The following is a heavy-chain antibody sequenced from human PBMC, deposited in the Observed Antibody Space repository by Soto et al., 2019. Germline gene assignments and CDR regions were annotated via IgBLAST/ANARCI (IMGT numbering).Heavy chain of an antibody. D-gene: IGHD3-16*01. V-gene: IGHV3-21*01. J-gene: IGHJ4*02. CDR3: ARDEGENFDY. CDR2: ISSSSSYI. Sequence: EVQLVESGGGLVKPGGSLRLSCAASGFTFSSYSMNWVRQAPGKGLEWVSSISSSSSYIYYADSVKGRFTISRDNAKNSLDLQMNSLRAEDTAVYYCARDEGENFDYWGQGTLVTVSS. CDR1: GFTFSSYS.